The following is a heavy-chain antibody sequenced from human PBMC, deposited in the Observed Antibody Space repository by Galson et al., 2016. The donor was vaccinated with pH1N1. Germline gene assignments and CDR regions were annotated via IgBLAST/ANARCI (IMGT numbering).Heavy chain of an antibody. CDR3: ARVGAYADYHASKWFDP. CDR2: INQEGSEK. V-gene: IGHV3-7*01. Sequence: SLRLSCAASGFTFSGYWMSWVRQAPGKGLEWVANINQEGSEKYYADSVKGRFTISRDNAKNSLYLHMDSLRAEDTAVYYCARVGAYADYHASKWFDPWGQGTLVAVSS. CDR1: GFTFSGYW. J-gene: IGHJ5*02. D-gene: IGHD4/OR15-4a*01.